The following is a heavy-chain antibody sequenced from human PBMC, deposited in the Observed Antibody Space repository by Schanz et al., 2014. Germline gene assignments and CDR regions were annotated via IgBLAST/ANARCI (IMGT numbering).Heavy chain of an antibody. J-gene: IGHJ3*02. V-gene: IGHV3-74*01. D-gene: IGHD5-18*01. CDR3: ARVARPGYSSPRDAFDI. CDR1: GFTFSSHC. CDR2: INSVGSNT. Sequence: EVQLVESGGGLVQPGGSLRLSCAASGFTFSSHCMHWVRQDPGKGLVWVARINSVGSNTDYADSVTGRFTISRDNAKNTLYLQMNTLRAEDTAVYYCARVARPGYSSPRDAFDIWGQGTMVTVSS.